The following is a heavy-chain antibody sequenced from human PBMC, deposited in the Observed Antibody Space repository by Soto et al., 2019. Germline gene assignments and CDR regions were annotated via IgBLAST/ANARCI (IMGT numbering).Heavy chain of an antibody. CDR3: ARVPIPGYSSGWYGLDYYYYGMDV. V-gene: IGHV4-34*01. Sequence: SETLSLTCAVYGGSFSGYYWSWIRQPPGKGLEWIGEINHSGSTNYNPSLKSRVTISVDTSKNQFSLKLSSVTAADTAVYYCARVPIPGYSSGWYGLDYYYYGMDVWGQGTTVTVSS. J-gene: IGHJ6*02. D-gene: IGHD6-19*01. CDR2: INHSGST. CDR1: GGSFSGYY.